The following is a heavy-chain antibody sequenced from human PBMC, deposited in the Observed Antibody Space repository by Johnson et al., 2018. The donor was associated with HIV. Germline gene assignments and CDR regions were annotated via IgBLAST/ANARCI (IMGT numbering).Heavy chain of an antibody. D-gene: IGHD6-13*01. CDR3: ARGRKDIEAADGLDNDAFDV. CDR2: ISYDGSNK. CDR1: GFTFDDYG. J-gene: IGHJ3*01. Sequence: QVQLVESGGGVVRPGGSLRLSCAASGFTFDDYGMSWVRLAPGKGLQWVAVISYDGSNKYYGDSVRGRFTISRDISKNTLYLRMDSLRPDDTALYYCARGRKDIEAADGLDNDAFDVWGRGTLVTV. V-gene: IGHV3-30*03.